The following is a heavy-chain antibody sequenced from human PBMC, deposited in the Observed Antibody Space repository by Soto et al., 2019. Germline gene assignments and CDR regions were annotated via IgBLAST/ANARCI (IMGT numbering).Heavy chain of an antibody. CDR1: GGSISSGDYY. CDR2: IYYSGST. CDR3: ARVRRPYNWNDCQRKLFAS. Sequence: SETLSLTCTVSGGSISSGDYYWSWIRQPPGKGLEWIGYIYYSGSTYYNPSLKSRVTISVDTSKNQFSLKLSSVTAADTAVYYCARVRRPYNWNDCQRKLFASRAQRTPVPVSS. V-gene: IGHV4-30-4*02. J-gene: IGHJ5*01. D-gene: IGHD1-20*01.